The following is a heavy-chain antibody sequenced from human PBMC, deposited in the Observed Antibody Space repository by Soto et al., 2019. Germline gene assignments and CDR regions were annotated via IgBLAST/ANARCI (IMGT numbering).Heavy chain of an antibody. V-gene: IGHV1-3*01. D-gene: IGHD6-19*01. CDR3: ARVGGWYVPDY. CDR2: INAGNGNT. J-gene: IGHJ4*02. CDR1: GYTFTSYA. Sequence: GASVKVSCKASGYTFTSYAMHRVRQAPGQRLEWMGWINAGNGNTKYSQKFQGRVTITRDTSASTAYMELSSLRSEDTAVYYCARVGGWYVPDYWGQGTLVTVSS.